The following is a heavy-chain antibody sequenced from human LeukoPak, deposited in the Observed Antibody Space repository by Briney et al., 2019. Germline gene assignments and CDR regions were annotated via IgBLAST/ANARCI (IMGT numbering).Heavy chain of an antibody. J-gene: IGHJ4*02. Sequence: GGSLRLSCAASGFTFSSYAMTWVCQAPGKGLEWVSVISGSGASTYYADSVKGRFTISRDNSKNTLYLQMNSLRAEDTAIYYCATESTGLDYWGQGTLVTVSS. CDR3: ATESTGLDY. V-gene: IGHV3-23*01. CDR1: GFTFSSYA. CDR2: ISGSGAST.